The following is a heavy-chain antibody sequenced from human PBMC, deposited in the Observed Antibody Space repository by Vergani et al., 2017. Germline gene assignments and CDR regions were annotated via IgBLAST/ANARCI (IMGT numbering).Heavy chain of an antibody. CDR3: ARGWRSGYAKWDYFDY. V-gene: IGHV4-59*08. Sequence: QVQLQESGPGLVKPSETLSLTCTVSGGSISSYYWSWIRQPPGKGLEWIGYIYYSGSTNYNPSLKSRVTISVDTSKNQFSLKLSSVTAADTAVYYCARGWRSGYAKWDYFDYWGQGTLVTVSS. D-gene: IGHD5-12*01. J-gene: IGHJ4*02. CDR2: IYYSGST. CDR1: GGSISSYY.